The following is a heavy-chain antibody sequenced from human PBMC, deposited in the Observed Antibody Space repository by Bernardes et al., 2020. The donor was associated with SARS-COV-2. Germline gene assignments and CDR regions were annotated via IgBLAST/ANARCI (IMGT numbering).Heavy chain of an antibody. D-gene: IGHD2-2*02. Sequence: GGSLRLSCAASGFTFDDYTMHWVRQAPGKGLEWVSLIGWDGGSTYYADSVKGRFTISRDNSKNSLYLQMNSLRTEDTALYYCAKDSLSYWGCSSTSCYTSYFDYWGQGTLVTVSS. CDR1: GFTFDDYT. CDR2: IGWDGGST. V-gene: IGHV3-43*01. J-gene: IGHJ4*02. CDR3: AKDSLSYWGCSSTSCYTSYFDY.